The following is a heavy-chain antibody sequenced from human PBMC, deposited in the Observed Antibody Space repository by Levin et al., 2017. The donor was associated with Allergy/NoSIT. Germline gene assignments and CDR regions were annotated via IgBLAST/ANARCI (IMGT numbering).Heavy chain of an antibody. D-gene: IGHD6-19*01. V-gene: IGHV3-30*18. CDR1: GFTFSSYG. J-gene: IGHJ1*01. CDR3: AKDAVAGRSEYFQH. CDR2: ISYDGSKQ. Sequence: PGESLKISCAASGFTFSSYGMHWVRQAPGKGLEWVAVISYDGSKQYYADSVKGRFTISRDNSKNTLYLQMNSLTAEDTAVYYCAKDAVAGRSEYFQHWGQGTLVTVSS.